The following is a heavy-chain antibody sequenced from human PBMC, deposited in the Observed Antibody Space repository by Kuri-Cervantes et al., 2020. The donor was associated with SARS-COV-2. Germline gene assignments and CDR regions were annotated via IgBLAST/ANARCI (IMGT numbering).Heavy chain of an antibody. D-gene: IGHD3-22*01. CDR1: GYTFTDYY. J-gene: IGHJ3*02. CDR2: INPNSGGT. V-gene: IGHV1-2*04. CDR3: ARSTPSRRLVVISQGGAFDI. Sequence: ASVKVSCKASGYTFTDYYMHWVRQAPGQGPEWMGWINPNSGGTNYAQKFQGWVTMTRDTSISTVYMELSRLRSDDTAVYYCARSTPSRRLVVISQGGAFDIWGQGTMVTVSS.